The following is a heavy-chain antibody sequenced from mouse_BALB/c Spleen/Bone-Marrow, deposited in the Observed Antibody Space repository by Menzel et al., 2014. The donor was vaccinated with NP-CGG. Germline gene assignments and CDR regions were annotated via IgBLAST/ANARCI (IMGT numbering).Heavy chain of an antibody. Sequence: VQRVESGPQPVRPGASVKISCKASGYSFTSYWMHWVKQRPGQGLEWIGMIDPSDSETRLNQMFKDKATLTVDKSSSTAYMQLSSPTSEDSAVYYCASYGSSPAWFAYWGQGTLVTVSA. D-gene: IGHD1-1*01. CDR1: GYSFTSYW. J-gene: IGHJ3*01. CDR2: IDPSDSET. V-gene: IGHV1S126*01. CDR3: ASYGSSPAWFAY.